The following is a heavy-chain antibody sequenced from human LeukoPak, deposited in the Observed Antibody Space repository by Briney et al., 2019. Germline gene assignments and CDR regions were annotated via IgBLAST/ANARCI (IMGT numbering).Heavy chain of an antibody. CDR1: GGSFSGYY. J-gene: IGHJ6*03. CDR3: ARSASMVRGVSYYYYYYYMDV. Sequence: SETLSLTCAVYGGSFSGYYWSWIRQPPGKGLEWIGEINHSGSTNYNPSLKSRVTISVDTSKNQFSLKLSSVTAADTAVYYCARSASMVRGVSYYYYYYYMDVWGKGTTVTISS. V-gene: IGHV4-34*01. CDR2: INHSGST. D-gene: IGHD3-10*01.